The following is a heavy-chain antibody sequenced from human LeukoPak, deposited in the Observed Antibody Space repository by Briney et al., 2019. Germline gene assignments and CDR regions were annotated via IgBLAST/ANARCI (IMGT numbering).Heavy chain of an antibody. CDR3: ARDGVMITFGGVIPPSY. Sequence: GASVKVSCKASGYTFTGYYMHWVRQAPGQGLEWMGWINPNSGGTNYAQKFQGRVTMTRDTSISTAYMELSRLRSDDTAVYYCARDGVMITFGGVIPPSYWGQGTLVTVSS. CDR2: INPNSGGT. CDR1: GYTFTGYY. J-gene: IGHJ4*02. V-gene: IGHV1-2*02. D-gene: IGHD3-16*02.